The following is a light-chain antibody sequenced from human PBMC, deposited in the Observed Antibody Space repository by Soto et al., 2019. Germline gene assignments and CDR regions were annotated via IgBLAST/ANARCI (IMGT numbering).Light chain of an antibody. CDR1: QSVATS. J-gene: IGKJ3*01. V-gene: IGKV3-15*01. Sequence: ETGMTQSPASLSVSPGESATLSCRIIQSVATSLAWYQQKPGQAPRLLIYGASTRATGVPTRFSGSGSGAEVTLIISSVQSEDFAVYYFQQYNHWPFAFGPGTKVDIK. CDR3: QQYNHWPFA. CDR2: GAS.